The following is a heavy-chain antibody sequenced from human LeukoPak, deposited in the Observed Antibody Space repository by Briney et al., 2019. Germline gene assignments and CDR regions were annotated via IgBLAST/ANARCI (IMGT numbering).Heavy chain of an antibody. Sequence: GGSLRLSCEASGFTVSSTHMVWVRQAPGKGLEWVSVTYTGGDSYYAGSVQGRFIISRDISKNTLYLQMNNLRAEDSALYYCARGGRGSAAVVAPRSFDIWGQGTMVTVSS. J-gene: IGHJ3*02. CDR2: TYTGGDS. V-gene: IGHV3-53*01. D-gene: IGHD3-22*01. CDR1: GFTVSSTH. CDR3: ARGGRGSAAVVAPRSFDI.